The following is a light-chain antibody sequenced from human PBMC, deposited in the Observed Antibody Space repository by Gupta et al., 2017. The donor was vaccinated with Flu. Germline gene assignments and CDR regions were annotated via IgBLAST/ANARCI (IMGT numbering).Light chain of an antibody. Sequence: DIVMTQSPLFMPVTPGEPASISCRSSQSLLHSNGYNYLDWYLQRPGQSPQLLSYLGSNRASGVPDRFSGSGSGTDFTLKISRVEAEDVGVYYCMQALQTPRTFGQGTKVEIK. V-gene: IGKV2-28*01. CDR1: QSLLHSNGYNY. CDR3: MQALQTPRT. J-gene: IGKJ1*01. CDR2: LGS.